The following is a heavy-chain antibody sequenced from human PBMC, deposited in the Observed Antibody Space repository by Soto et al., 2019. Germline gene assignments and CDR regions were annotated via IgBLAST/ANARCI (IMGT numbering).Heavy chain of an antibody. CDR1: GYTFTTYD. J-gene: IGHJ4*02. D-gene: IGHD7-27*01. CDR2: MSPKTGNT. V-gene: IGHV1-8*01. CDR3: ARRPPNCGFDL. Sequence: QVQLVQSGAEVKKAGASVKVSCKASGYTFTTYDINWVRQATGQGLEWIGWMSPKTGNTGYAQNFQGRVTMTRNPSRNTAYMELSSLTSEDTAVYYCARRPPNCGFDLWDQGTLVPVAS.